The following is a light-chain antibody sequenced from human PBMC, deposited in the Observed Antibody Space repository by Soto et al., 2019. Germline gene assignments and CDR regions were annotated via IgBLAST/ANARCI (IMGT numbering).Light chain of an antibody. CDR3: QQYCRSTWT. V-gene: IGKV3-20*01. CDR1: QSIEKNY. CDR2: DAS. J-gene: IGKJ1*01. Sequence: EVALTQSPGTLSLSPGARATLSCRASQSIEKNYLTWYQQKPGQAPRVLIYDASTRATGIPDRFSGSGSGTDFNLNNRRLEPEDFAQYYCQQYCRSTWTFGQGTKVEI.